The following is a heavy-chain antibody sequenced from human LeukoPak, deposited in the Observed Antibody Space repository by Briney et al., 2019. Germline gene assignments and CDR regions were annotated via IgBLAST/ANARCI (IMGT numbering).Heavy chain of an antibody. Sequence: ASVKVSFKASGYTFTSYYMHWVRQAPGQGLEWMGIINPSGGDTNYAQKFQGRLTMTRDTSTNTVYMELTSLRSEDTAVYYCAREVMDNLRFDYWGQGTLVTVSS. CDR3: AREVMDNLRFDY. CDR2: INPSGGDT. CDR1: GYTFTSYY. D-gene: IGHD1-14*01. V-gene: IGHV1-46*01. J-gene: IGHJ4*02.